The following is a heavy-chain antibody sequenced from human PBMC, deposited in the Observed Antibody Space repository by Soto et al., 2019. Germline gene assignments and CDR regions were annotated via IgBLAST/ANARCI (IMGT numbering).Heavy chain of an antibody. D-gene: IGHD5-18*01. J-gene: IGHJ6*02. Sequence: GESLKISCEGSGYSLTSYWLRWARQMPGKGLEWMGRIDPSDSYTNYSPSFQGHVTISADKSISTAYLQWSSLKASDTAMYYCARQGFRDTAMVRPFYYYYGMDVWGQGTTVTVSS. CDR1: GYSLTSYW. V-gene: IGHV5-10-1*01. CDR3: ARQGFRDTAMVRPFYYYYGMDV. CDR2: IDPSDSYT.